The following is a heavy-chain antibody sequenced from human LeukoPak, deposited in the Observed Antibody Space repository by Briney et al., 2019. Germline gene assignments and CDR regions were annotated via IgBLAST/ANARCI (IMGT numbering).Heavy chain of an antibody. Sequence: PSETLSLTCTVSGGSISSYYWSWIRQPAGKGLEWIGRIYTSGSTNYNPSLKSRVTISVDTSKNQFSLKLSSVTAADTAVYYCARTQLLNYYDSSGPFDYWGQGTLVTVSS. CDR1: GGSISSYY. J-gene: IGHJ4*02. D-gene: IGHD3-22*01. CDR2: IYTSGST. V-gene: IGHV4-4*07. CDR3: ARTQLLNYYDSSGPFDY.